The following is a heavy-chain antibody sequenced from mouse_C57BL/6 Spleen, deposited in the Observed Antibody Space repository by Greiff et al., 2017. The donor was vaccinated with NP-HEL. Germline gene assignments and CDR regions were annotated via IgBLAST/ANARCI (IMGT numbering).Heavy chain of an antibody. V-gene: IGHV2-2*01. D-gene: IGHD2-4*01. J-gene: IGHJ4*01. CDR3: ARSSIYYNYDRGGSYAMDY. CDR1: GFSLTSYG. Sequence: VKLQESGPGLVQPSQSLSITCTVSGFSLTSYGVHWVRQSPGTGLEWLGVIWSGGSTDYNASFISRLSISKDNSQSPVFFKMNSLQADDTAIYYCARSSIYYNYDRGGSYAMDYWGQGTSVTVSS. CDR2: IWSGGST.